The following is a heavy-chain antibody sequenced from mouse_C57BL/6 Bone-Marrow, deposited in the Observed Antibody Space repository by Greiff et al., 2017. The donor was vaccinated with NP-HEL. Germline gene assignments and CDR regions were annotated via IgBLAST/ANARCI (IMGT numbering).Heavy chain of an antibody. D-gene: IGHD1-1*01. V-gene: IGHV5-12*01. CDR2: ISNGGGST. Sequence: EVQVVESGGGLVQPGGSLKLSCAASGFTFSDYYMYWVRQTPEKRLEWVAYISNGGGSTYYPDTVKGRFTISRDNAKNTLYLQMSRLKSEDTAMYYCARHGVVAPYWYFDVWGTGTTVTVSS. CDR3: ARHGVVAPYWYFDV. J-gene: IGHJ1*03. CDR1: GFTFSDYY.